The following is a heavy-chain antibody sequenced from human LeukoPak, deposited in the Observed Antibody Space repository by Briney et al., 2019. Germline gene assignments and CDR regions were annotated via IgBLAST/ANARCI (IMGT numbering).Heavy chain of an antibody. V-gene: IGHV3-48*01. CDR3: ARDLGIAVRDAFDI. CDR1: GFNFSSYS. D-gene: IGHD6-19*01. CDR2: ICSSSSTI. J-gene: IGHJ3*02. Sequence: GGSLRLSCAASGFNFSSYSMIWVRQAPGKGLEWVSYICSSSSTIYYADSVKGRFTISRDNAKNSLYLQMSSLRAEDTAVYYCARDLGIAVRDAFDIWGQGTMVTVSS.